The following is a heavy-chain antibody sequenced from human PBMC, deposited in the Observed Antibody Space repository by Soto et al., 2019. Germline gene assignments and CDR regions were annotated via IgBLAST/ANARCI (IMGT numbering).Heavy chain of an antibody. CDR1: GFSFSDYS. CDR2: VSFTGIP. CDR3: ARVNDYYGSSSHDY. Sequence: LRLSCAASGFSFSDYSINWVHQAPGKGLEWLGYVSFTGIPNYNPSLKSRVTISVDTSKNQFSLKLTSVTDVDTAVYYCARVNDYYGSSSHDYWGQGALVTVSS. J-gene: IGHJ4*02. D-gene: IGHD3-10*01. V-gene: IGHV4-59*01.